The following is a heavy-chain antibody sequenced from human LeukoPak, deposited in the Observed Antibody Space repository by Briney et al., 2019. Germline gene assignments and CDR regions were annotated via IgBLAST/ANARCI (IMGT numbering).Heavy chain of an antibody. CDR3: ARVAYSGSYYGYFDY. CDR1: GYTFTGYY. V-gene: IGHV1-2*02. Sequence: ASVKVSCKASGYTFTGYYMHWVRQAPGQGLEWMGWINPNSGGTNYAQRFQGRVTMTRYTSISTAYMELSRLRSDDTAVYYCARVAYSGSYYGYFDYWGQGTLVTVSS. CDR2: INPNSGGT. J-gene: IGHJ4*02. D-gene: IGHD1-26*01.